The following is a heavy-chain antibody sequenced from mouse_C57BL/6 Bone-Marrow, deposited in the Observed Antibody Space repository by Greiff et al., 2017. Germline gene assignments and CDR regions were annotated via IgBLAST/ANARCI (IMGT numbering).Heavy chain of an antibody. Sequence: QVQLQQSGAELVRPGASVTLSCKASGYTFTDYEMHWVKQTPVHGLEWIGAIDPETGGTAYNQKFKGKAILTADKSSSTAYMELRSLTSEDSAVYYCTRSKVITTVVATSWYFDVWGTGTTVTVSS. CDR1: GYTFTDYE. CDR2: IDPETGGT. V-gene: IGHV1-15*01. CDR3: TRSKVITTVVATSWYFDV. J-gene: IGHJ1*03. D-gene: IGHD1-1*01.